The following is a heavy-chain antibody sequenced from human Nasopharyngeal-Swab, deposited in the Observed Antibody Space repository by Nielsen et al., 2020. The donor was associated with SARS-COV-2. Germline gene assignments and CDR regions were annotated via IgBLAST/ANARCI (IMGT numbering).Heavy chain of an antibody. V-gene: IGHV4-39*01. CDR3: ARQTVAGYFDS. CDR2: IYYSGGT. J-gene: IGHJ4*02. Sequence: SEPLSPPLPVLGGPTINSTYYWGLIRQPPGKGLEWIGNIYYSGGTYLNPSLKSRVTISVDTSKNQFSLKLNSATAADTAVYYCARQTVAGYFDSWGQGTLVTVSS. D-gene: IGHD6-19*01. CDR1: GGPTINSTYY.